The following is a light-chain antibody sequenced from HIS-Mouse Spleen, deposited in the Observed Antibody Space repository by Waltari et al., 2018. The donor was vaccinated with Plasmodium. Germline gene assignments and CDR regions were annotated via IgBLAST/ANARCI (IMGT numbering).Light chain of an antibody. CDR3: QQSHT. J-gene: IGKJ2*01. CDR1: QSISSY. Sequence: IQMTPSPSSLSASVGDRVTITCRASQSISSYLNWYQQKPGKAPKRLIYAASSLQIGVPSRFSGSGSGTDFTLTSSSLQPEDGATYYCQQSHTFGQGTKLEIK. CDR2: AAS. V-gene: IGKV1-39*01.